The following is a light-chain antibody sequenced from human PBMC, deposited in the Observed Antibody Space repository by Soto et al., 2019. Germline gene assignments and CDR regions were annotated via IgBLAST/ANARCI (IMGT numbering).Light chain of an antibody. V-gene: IGKV3-11*01. J-gene: IGKJ5*01. CDR2: DAS. Sequence: EIVLTQSPATLSLSPGEGATLSCRASQSVRSSLAWYQQKPGQAPRLLIYDASNRATGIPARFSGSGSGTDFTLTISSLEPEDFALYYCQQRDTWPPGATFGQGTRLEIK. CDR1: QSVRSS. CDR3: QQRDTWPPGAT.